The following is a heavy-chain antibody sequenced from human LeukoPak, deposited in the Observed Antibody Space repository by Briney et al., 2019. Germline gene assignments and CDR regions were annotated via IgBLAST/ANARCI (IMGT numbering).Heavy chain of an antibody. CDR2: TYYRSKWYN. V-gene: IGHV6-1*01. J-gene: IGHJ4*02. D-gene: IGHD3-3*01. CDR3: ARIPGSPSIFGVVIISYYFDY. CDR1: GDSVSSNSAA. Sequence: SQTLSLTCAISGDSVSSNSAAWNWIRQSPSRGLEWLGRTYYRSKWYNDYAVSVKSRITINPDTSKNQFSLQLNSVTPEDTAVYYCARIPGSPSIFGVVIISYYFDYWGQGTLVTVSS.